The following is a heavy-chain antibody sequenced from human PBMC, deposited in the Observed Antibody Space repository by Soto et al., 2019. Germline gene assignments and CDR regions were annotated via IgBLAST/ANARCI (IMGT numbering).Heavy chain of an antibody. CDR1: GYSFTSYW. CDR2: IYPGDSDT. J-gene: IGHJ1*01. D-gene: IGHD1-26*01. V-gene: IGHV5-51*01. CDR3: ARCPSGRYLAEYFQH. Sequence: GESLKISCKGSGYSFTSYWIGWVRQMPGKGLEWMGIIYPGDSDTRYSPSFQGQVTISADKSISTAYLQWSSLKASDTAMYYCARCPSGRYLAEYFQHWGQGTLVTVSS.